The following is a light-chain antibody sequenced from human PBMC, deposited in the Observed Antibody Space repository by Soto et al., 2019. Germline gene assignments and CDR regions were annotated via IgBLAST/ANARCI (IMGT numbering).Light chain of an antibody. CDR3: QQSYSTPPT. V-gene: IGKV1-39*01. CDR1: QSISSY. J-gene: IGKJ5*01. Sequence: DIQITHSPSSLSASVGDRVTITFRASQSISSYLNWYQQKPGKAPKLLIYAASSLQSGVPSRFSGSGSGTDFTLTISSMQPEDFATYYCQQSYSTPPTFGQGTRMEIK. CDR2: AAS.